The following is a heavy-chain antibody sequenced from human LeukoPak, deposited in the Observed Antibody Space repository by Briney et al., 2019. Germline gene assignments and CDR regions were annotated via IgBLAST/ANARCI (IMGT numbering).Heavy chain of an antibody. CDR3: SKDGLHREWELLCYFDY. CDR2: IRYDGSNK. CDR1: GFTFSSYG. J-gene: IGHJ4*02. V-gene: IGHV3-30*02. D-gene: IGHD1-26*01. Sequence: GGSLRLSCAASGFTFSSYGMHWVRQAPGKGLEWVAFIRYDGSNKYYADSVKGRFTISRDNSKNTLYLQMNSLRAEDTAVYYCSKDGLHREWELLCYFDYWGQGTLVTVSS.